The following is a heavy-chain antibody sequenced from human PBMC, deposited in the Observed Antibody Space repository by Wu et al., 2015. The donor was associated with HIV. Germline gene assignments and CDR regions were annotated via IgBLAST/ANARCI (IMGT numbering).Heavy chain of an antibody. CDR2: MNPSNGHI. V-gene: IGHV1-18*01. CDR3: ARVQFDPDYYTYFDL. Sequence: QVHLVQSGTEVKKPGASVKVSCKASYILTSYPIGWVRQAPRQRLEWMGWMNPSNGHIQPAQKFQDRITMSTDNSAHTAYMELRSLTSDDAAIYFCARVQFDPDYYTYFDLWGQGTLVSVSS. J-gene: IGHJ5*01. D-gene: IGHD4/OR15-4a*01. CDR1: YILTSYP.